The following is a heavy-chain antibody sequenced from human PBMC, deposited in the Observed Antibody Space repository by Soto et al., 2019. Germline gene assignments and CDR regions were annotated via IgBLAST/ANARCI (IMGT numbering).Heavy chain of an antibody. J-gene: IGHJ5*02. CDR3: ARDTGRASADL. CDR2: ISHTDRLT. Sequence: EVQLAESGGDLVQPGGSLRLSCIGSGFTFSYYEMNWVRQAPGKGLERVAFISHTDRLTHYPDSVRGRFTISRDNAKNSLYLHMTSLRGEDTAVDDCARDTGRASADLWGQGTLVTVSS. D-gene: IGHD6-13*01. V-gene: IGHV3-48*03. CDR1: GFTFSYYE.